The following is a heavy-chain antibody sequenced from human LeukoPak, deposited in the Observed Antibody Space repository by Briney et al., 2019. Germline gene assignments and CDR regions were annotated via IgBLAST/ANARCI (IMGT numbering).Heavy chain of an antibody. CDR2: INWNGGST. D-gene: IGHD3-3*01. CDR3: ARDGRFLEWLPAGY. J-gene: IGHJ4*02. V-gene: IGHV3-20*04. CDR1: GFTFDDYG. Sequence: GGSLRLSCAASGFTFDDYGMSWVRQAPGKGLEWVSGINWNGGSTGYADSVKGRFTISRDNAKNSLYLQMNSLRAEDTALYYCARDGRFLEWLPAGYWGQGTLVTVSP.